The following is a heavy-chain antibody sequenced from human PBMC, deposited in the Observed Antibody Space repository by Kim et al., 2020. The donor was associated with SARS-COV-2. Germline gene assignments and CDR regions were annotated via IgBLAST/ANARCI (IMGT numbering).Heavy chain of an antibody. CDR3: ARGRPDLFVVDFYFDY. J-gene: IGHJ4*02. Sequence: ASVKVSCKASGFSFSNFELHWVRQAPGQGLEWMGWMHPKSGQTGFKEKFQGRISMTWDPSIQTVYMQLTTLKSDDTAMYYCARGRPDLFVVDFYFDYWGQGTLVSVSS. CDR1: GFSFSNFE. D-gene: IGHD2-15*01. V-gene: IGHV1-8*01. CDR2: MHPKSGQT.